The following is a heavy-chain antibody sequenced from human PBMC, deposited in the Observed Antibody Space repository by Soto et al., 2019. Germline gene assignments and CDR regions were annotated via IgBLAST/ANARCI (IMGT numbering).Heavy chain of an antibody. CDR3: ARRGGYYGSGRHCMDV. CDR1: GYSFTSYW. Sequence: PGESLKISCKGSGYSFTSYWISWVRQMPGKGLEWMGRIDPSDSYTNYSPSFQGHVTISADKSISTAYLQWSSLKASDAAMYYCARRGGYYGSGRHCMDVWGPGTTVTVSS. J-gene: IGHJ6*02. CDR2: IDPSDSYT. V-gene: IGHV5-10-1*01. D-gene: IGHD3-10*01.